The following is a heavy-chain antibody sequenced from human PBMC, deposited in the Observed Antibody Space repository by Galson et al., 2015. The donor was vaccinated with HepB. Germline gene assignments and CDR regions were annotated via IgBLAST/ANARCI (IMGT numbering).Heavy chain of an antibody. CDR2: ISGSGGST. D-gene: IGHD3-22*01. CDR1: GFTFSSYA. Sequence: SLRLSCAASGFTFSSYAMSWVRQAPGKGLEWVSAISGSGGSTYYADSVKGRFTISRDNSKNTLYLQMNSLRAEDTAVYYCARARVGYWYDSSGYWATNDYWGQGTLVTVSS. V-gene: IGHV3-23*01. J-gene: IGHJ4*02. CDR3: ARARVGYWYDSSGYWATNDY.